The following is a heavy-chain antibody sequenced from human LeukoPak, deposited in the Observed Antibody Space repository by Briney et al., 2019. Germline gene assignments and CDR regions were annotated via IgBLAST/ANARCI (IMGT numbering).Heavy chain of an antibody. D-gene: IGHD6-19*01. J-gene: IGHJ5*02. Sequence: GASVKVSCKASGYTFTCHDINWVRQATGQGLEWMGWMNPSSVTTGSAQKFQGRVTMTWNTSISTAYMELSGLRSEDTAVYYCARVAVAGTGDWFDPWGQGTLVTVSS. CDR1: GYTFTCHD. V-gene: IGHV1-8*01. CDR3: ARVAVAGTGDWFDP. CDR2: MNPSSVTT.